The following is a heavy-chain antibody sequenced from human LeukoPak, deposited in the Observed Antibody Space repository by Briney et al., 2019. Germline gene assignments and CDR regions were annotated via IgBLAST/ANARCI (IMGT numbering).Heavy chain of an antibody. V-gene: IGHV3-23*01. Sequence: LGGSLRLSCAASGFTFSSYAMCWVRQAPGKGLEWVSGISGSGGSTYYLDSVKGRFTISRDNSKNTLYLQMNSLRAEDTAVYYCAKDFDGSTWFGRNYMDVWGKGTTVTVSS. D-gene: IGHD6-13*01. J-gene: IGHJ6*03. CDR3: AKDFDGSTWFGRNYMDV. CDR2: ISGSGGST. CDR1: GFTFSSYA.